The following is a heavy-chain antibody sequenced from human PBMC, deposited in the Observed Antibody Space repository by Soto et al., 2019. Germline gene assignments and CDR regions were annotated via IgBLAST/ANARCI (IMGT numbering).Heavy chain of an antibody. CDR3: AGRLDGCDT. V-gene: IGHV3-7*05. CDR1: GFTFSRFW. J-gene: IGHJ3*02. CDR2: IKEDGSQK. Sequence: EVQVVESGGDLVQPGGSLSLSCAASGFTFSRFWMSWARQAPGKGLEWVATIKEDGSQKYYVDSVKGRFSISRDNAKNSLQLQMNCLRYEATGVYYCAGRLDGCDTWGQGTTVTVS.